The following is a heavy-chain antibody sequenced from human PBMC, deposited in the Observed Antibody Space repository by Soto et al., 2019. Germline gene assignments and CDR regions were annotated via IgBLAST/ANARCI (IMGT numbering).Heavy chain of an antibody. V-gene: IGHV3-13*01. CDR2: FGSAGDI. Sequence: GASLRLSCAASGFPFNNDDMLWVRQAPGKGLEWVSTFGSAGDIYYSDSVKGRFTISRDNARESLYLQMNSLRAADTAVYYCARGGPNWDYYFYGMDVWGQGTTVTVSS. CDR1: GFPFNNDD. J-gene: IGHJ6*02. CDR3: ARGGPNWDYYFYGMDV. D-gene: IGHD3-16*01.